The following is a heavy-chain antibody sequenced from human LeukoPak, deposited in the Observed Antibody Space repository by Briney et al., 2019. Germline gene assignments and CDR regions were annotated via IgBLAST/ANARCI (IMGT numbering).Heavy chain of an antibody. J-gene: IGHJ3*02. CDR3: ARDRPEWELPAFDI. CDR1: GFTFDDYG. V-gene: IGHV3-20*04. CDR2: INWNGGST. Sequence: GGSLRLSCAASGFTFDDYGMSWVRQAPGKGLEWVSGINWNGGSTGYADSVMGRFTISRDNAKNSLYLQMNSLRAEDTALYYCARDRPEWELPAFDIWGQGTMVTVSS. D-gene: IGHD1-26*01.